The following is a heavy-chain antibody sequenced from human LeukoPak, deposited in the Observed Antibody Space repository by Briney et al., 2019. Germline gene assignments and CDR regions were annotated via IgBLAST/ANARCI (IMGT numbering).Heavy chain of an antibody. V-gene: IGHV3-74*01. CDR3: ASPGPLDAFDI. Sequence: AGGSLRLSCAASGFTFSSYWMHWVRQAPGKGLVWVSRINSDGSSTSYADSVKGRFTISRDNAKNTLYLQMNSLRAEDTAVYYCASPGPLDAFDIWGQGTMVTVSS. CDR1: GFTFSSYW. CDR2: INSDGSST. J-gene: IGHJ3*02.